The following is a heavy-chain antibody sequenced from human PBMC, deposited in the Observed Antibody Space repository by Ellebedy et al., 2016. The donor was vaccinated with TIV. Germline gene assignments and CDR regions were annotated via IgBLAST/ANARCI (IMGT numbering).Heavy chain of an antibody. CDR2: IYGDDDK. CDR3: AHREKMGPDAWYFDL. V-gene: IGHV2-5*02. J-gene: IGHJ2*01. D-gene: IGHD2-8*01. Sequence: SGPTLVKPTQTLTLTCTFSGFSLTTSDVAVGWIRHPPGKALEWLALIYGDDDKHYSPSLKSRLTITKATSKNQVVLTMANMDPVDTATYYCAHREKMGPDAWYFDLWGRGTLVTVSS. CDR1: GFSLTTSDVA.